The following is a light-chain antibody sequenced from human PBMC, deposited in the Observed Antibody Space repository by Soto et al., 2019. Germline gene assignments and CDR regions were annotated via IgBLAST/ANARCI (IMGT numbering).Light chain of an antibody. Sequence: IVLTPSPSTLSLSPWERATIPCRASQSVKSSYLAWYQHKPGQAPRLLIYGTSSRATGIPDRFSGSGSGTDFTLTISRLEPEDFAVYYCQQYGSSITFGQGTRLEIK. V-gene: IGKV3-20*01. CDR1: QSVKSSY. CDR2: GTS. J-gene: IGKJ5*01. CDR3: QQYGSSIT.